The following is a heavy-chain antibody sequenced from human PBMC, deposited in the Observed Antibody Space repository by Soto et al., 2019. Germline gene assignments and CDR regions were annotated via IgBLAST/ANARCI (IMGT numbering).Heavy chain of an antibody. J-gene: IGHJ5*02. CDR3: ARDRGDSGWLDP. V-gene: IGHV3-74*01. CDR2: ISRDGSTT. CDR1: GFTFSDYW. D-gene: IGHD3-10*01. Sequence: QAGGSLRLSCAASGFTFSDYWMHWVRQGPGKGLVWVSRISRDGSTTTYADSVKGRFTISRDNAKNILYLQMNSLRAEDTAVYYCARDRGDSGWLDPWGQGALVTVSS.